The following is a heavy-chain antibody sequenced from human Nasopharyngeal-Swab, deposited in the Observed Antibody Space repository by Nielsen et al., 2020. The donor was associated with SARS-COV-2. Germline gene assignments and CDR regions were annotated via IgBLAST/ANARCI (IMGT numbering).Heavy chain of an antibody. V-gene: IGHV3-48*03. CDR3: ARDPASYGYFDY. J-gene: IGHJ4*02. D-gene: IGHD5-18*01. CDR2: ISSSGSTR. Sequence: GGSLRLSCAASGFTFSSYEMNWVRQAPGKGLEWVSYISSSGSTRYYADSVKGRFTISRDNAKNSLYLQMNSLRAEDTAVYYCARDPASYGYFDYWGQGTLVTVSS. CDR1: GFTFSSYE.